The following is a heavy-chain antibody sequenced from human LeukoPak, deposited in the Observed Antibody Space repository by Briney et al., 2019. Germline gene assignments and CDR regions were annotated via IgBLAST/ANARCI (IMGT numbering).Heavy chain of an antibody. D-gene: IGHD3-10*01. J-gene: IGHJ5*02. V-gene: IGHV4-4*02. Sequence: SETLSLTCAVSGGSISSSNWWSWVRQPPGKGLEWIGEIYHSGSTNYNPSLKSRVTISVDKSKNQFSLKLSSVTAADTAVYYCARAYGSGSYYNENWFDPWGQGTLVTVSS. CDR2: IYHSGST. CDR1: GGSISSSNW. CDR3: ARAYGSGSYYNENWFDP.